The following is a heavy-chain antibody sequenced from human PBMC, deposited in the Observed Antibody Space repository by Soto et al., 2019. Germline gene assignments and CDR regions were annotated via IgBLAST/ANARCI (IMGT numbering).Heavy chain of an antibody. CDR3: AGRCDGTNCLAHFDY. CDR1: GGTFNNYV. CDR2: IIPIFGTP. D-gene: IGHD2-2*01. Sequence: SVKVSCKASGGTFNNYVINWVRQAPGQGLEWMAGIIPIFGTPNCAQKFQGRVTITADKSTSTAYMELNSLRSEDTAVYYCAGRCDGTNCLAHFDYWGQGTLVTVSS. J-gene: IGHJ4*02. V-gene: IGHV1-69*06.